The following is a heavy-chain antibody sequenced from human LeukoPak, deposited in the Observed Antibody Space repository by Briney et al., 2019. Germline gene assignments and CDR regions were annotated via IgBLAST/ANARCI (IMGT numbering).Heavy chain of an antibody. J-gene: IGHJ6*02. Sequence: GGSLRLSCAPSGFTFSSSVMRCVRQAPGKGLEWVSTISGSGGSTYYADSVKGRFTISRDNSKNTLYLQMNSLRAEDTAVYYCAKVDRDYACNSLYSNYGMDVWGQGTTVTVSS. CDR3: AKVDRDYACNSLYSNYGMDV. V-gene: IGHV3-23*01. CDR1: GFTFSSSV. CDR2: ISGSGGST. D-gene: IGHD4-23*01.